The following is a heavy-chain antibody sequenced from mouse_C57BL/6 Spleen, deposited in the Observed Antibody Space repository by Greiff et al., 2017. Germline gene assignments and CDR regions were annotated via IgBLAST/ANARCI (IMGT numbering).Heavy chain of an antibody. CDR3: ARYDYDEGAWFAY. D-gene: IGHD2-4*01. J-gene: IGHJ3*01. V-gene: IGHV1-59*01. Sequence: VQLQQPGAELVRPGTSVKLSCKASGYTFTSYWMHWVKQRPGQGLEWIGVIDPSDSYTNYNQKFKGKATLTVDTSSSPAYMQLSSLTSEDSAVYYCARYDYDEGAWFAYWGQGTLVTVSA. CDR1: GYTFTSYW. CDR2: IDPSDSYT.